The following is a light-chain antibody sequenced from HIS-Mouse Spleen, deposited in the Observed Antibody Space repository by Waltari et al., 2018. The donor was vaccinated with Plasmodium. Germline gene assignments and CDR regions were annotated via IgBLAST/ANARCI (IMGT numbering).Light chain of an antibody. CDR1: QSVSSN. J-gene: IGKJ5*01. Sequence: EIVMTQPPATLSVSPGERATLSRRASQSVSSNLAWYQQKPGQAPRLLIYGASTRATGIPARFSGSGSGAEFTLSISSMQSEDFAVYYCQQYNNWRTFGQGTRLEIK. CDR2: GAS. V-gene: IGKV3-15*01. CDR3: QQYNNWRT.